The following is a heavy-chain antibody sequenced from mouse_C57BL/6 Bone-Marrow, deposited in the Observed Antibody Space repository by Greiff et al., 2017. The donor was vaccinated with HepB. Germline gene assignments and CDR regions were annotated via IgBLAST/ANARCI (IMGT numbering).Heavy chain of an antibody. CDR3: ARSPWAWFAY. Sequence: VQLQQPGTELVKPGASVKLSCKASGYTFTSYWMHWVKQRPGQGLEWIGEIDPSDSYTNYNQKFKGKSTLTVDKSSSTAYMQLSSLTSEDSAVYYCARSPWAWFAYWGQGTLVTVSA. CDR2: IDPSDSYT. CDR1: GYTFTSYW. D-gene: IGHD4-1*01. J-gene: IGHJ3*01. V-gene: IGHV1-69*01.